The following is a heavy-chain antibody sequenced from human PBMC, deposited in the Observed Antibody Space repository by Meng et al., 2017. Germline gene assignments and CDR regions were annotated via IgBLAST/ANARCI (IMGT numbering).Heavy chain of an antibody. J-gene: IGHJ5*02. CDR1: GGSLCSGGSY. D-gene: IGHD2-15*01. CDR3: ARGLRCSGGSCYSSNWFDP. V-gene: IGHV4-31*01. CDR2: IYYSGST. Sequence: QGPGPGLLKPSQALSLTCTVSGGSLCSGGSYWSLIRQHPGKGLEWIGYIYYSGSTYYNPSLKSLVTISVDTSKNQFSLKLSSVTAADTDVYYCARGLRCSGGSCYSSNWFDPWGQGTLVTVSS.